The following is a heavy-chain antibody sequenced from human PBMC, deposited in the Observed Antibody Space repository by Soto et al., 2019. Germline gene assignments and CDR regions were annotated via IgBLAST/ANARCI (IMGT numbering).Heavy chain of an antibody. D-gene: IGHD3-3*01. J-gene: IGHJ4*01. CDR3: SSLGSDFWSGYYLWDFDY. CDR1: GYTFTSYG. CDR2: ISAYNGNT. Sequence: ASVKVSCKASGYTFTSYGISWVRQAPGQGLEWMGWISAYNGNTNYAQKLQGRVTMTTDTSTSTAYMELRSPRSDDTAVYSGSSLGSDFWSGYYLWDFDYWGRGTLVTVSS. V-gene: IGHV1-18*01.